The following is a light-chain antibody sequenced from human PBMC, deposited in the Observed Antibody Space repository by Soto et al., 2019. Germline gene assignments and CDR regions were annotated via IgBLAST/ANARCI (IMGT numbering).Light chain of an antibody. J-gene: IGLJ1*01. Sequence: QSALTQPPSASGSPGQSVTISCAGTSSDVGGYNYVSWYQQYPGKVPKLMIYEVSERPSGVPDRFSGSKSGNTAFLTVSGLQAEDEADYYCCSSGGSPTYVFGTGTQLTVL. V-gene: IGLV2-8*01. CDR3: CSSGGSPTYV. CDR1: SSDVGGYNY. CDR2: EVS.